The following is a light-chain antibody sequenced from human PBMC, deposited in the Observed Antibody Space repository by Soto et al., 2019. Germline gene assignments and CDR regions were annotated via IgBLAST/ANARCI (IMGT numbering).Light chain of an antibody. V-gene: IGLV2-23*02. Sequence: QSALTQPASVSGSPGQSITISCTGTSSDIGSYDLVSWYQQHPGTAPKLIIYEVTKRPPGVSTRFSGSKSGNTASLTISGLQAVDETDYYCCSFADFTYVFGTGTKV. J-gene: IGLJ1*01. CDR1: SSDIGSYDL. CDR2: EVT. CDR3: CSFADFTYV.